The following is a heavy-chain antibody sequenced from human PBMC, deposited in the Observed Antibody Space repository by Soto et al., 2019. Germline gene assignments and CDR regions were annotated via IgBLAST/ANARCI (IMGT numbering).Heavy chain of an antibody. V-gene: IGHV1-69*06. J-gene: IGHJ4*02. CDR2: TNGNLGTG. CDR3: ARRDSHGYFRYFDN. Sequence: QGQLVQSGAEVKRPGSSVKVSCKASGGTFSSYPISWVRQAPGQGLEWMGGTNGNLGTGNYAQKFRGRLTITPDISQTTAYMELSSLTSEDTAVYYCARRDSHGYFRYFDNWGQGTLVTVSS. CDR1: GGTFSSYP. D-gene: IGHD4-17*01.